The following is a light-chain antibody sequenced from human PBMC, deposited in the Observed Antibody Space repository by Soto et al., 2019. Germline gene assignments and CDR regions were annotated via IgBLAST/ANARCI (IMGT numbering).Light chain of an antibody. CDR3: QQYNNWRT. CDR1: QSVGNN. J-gene: IGKJ1*01. CDR2: EAS. Sequence: EIVLTQSPATLSLSPGERATLSCRASQSVGNNLAWYQQKPGQAPGLLIYEASTRATGIPARFSGSGSGTDFTLTISTLEPEDFAVYYCQQYNNWRTFGQGTKVEIK. V-gene: IGKV3-11*01.